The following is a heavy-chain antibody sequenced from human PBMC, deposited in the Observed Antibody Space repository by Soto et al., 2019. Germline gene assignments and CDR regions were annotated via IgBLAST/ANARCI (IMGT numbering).Heavy chain of an antibody. V-gene: IGHV1-18*01. CDR1: GYTFTSYG. Sequence: ASVKVSCKASGYTFTSYGISWVRQAPGQGLEWMGWISAYNGNTNYAQKLQGRVTMTTDTSTSTAYMELRSLRSDDTAVYYCARRYGSGRQYNWFDPWGQGTLVTVSS. D-gene: IGHD3-10*01. J-gene: IGHJ5*02. CDR2: ISAYNGNT. CDR3: ARRYGSGRQYNWFDP.